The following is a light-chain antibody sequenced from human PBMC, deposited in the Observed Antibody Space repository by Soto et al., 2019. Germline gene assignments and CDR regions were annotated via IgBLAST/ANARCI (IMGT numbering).Light chain of an antibody. J-gene: IGKJ1*01. CDR2: GAS. CDR1: QGIRID. CDR3: LQHNSFPRT. Sequence: IQLTQSPSSLSASVGDRVTITCRASQGIRIDLGWFQQRPGKAPKRLIYGASSLQSGVPPRFSGSGYGTEFTLTISNLQPEDFATYYCLQHNSFPRTFGQGTKVDIK. V-gene: IGKV1-17*02.